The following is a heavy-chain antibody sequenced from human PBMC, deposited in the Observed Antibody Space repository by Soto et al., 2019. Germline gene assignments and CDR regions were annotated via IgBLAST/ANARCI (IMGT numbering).Heavy chain of an antibody. CDR3: ARGAPQLVFYGMDV. Sequence: ASVKVSCKASGYTFTSYVIHWARLATGHALEWMGWMKPNSGNTGYAQKSQGRVTMPRNTSISTAYMELSSQRSEDTAVYYCARGAPQLVFYGMDVWGQGTTVTVSS. J-gene: IGHJ6*01. CDR1: GYTFTSYV. CDR2: MKPNSGNT. V-gene: IGHV1-8*01. D-gene: IGHD6-13*01.